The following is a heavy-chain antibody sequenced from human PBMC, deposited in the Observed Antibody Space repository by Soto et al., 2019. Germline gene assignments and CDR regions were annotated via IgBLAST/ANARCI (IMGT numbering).Heavy chain of an antibody. CDR1: AASFSKYY. CDR2: IYFNGNT. D-gene: IGHD3-16*01. J-gene: IGHJ4*02. V-gene: IGHV4-59*01. Sequence: SETLSLTCTVSAASFSKYYWTWIRQPPGKGLEWISYIYFNGNTKYNPSLEGRLTISIDTSKEEFSLKLTSVTAADAAVYYCASVTFGGIVLAHWGQGTLVTVSS. CDR3: ASVTFGGIVLAH.